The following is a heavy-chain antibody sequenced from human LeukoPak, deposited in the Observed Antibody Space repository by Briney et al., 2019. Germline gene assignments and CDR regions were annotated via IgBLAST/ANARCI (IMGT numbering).Heavy chain of an antibody. CDR3: AKRGRYTRAADAFDI. V-gene: IGHV3-23*01. Sequence: GGSLRLSCAASGFTFSSYAMSWVRQAPGKGLEWVSATSGSGGSTYYADSVEGRFTISRDNSKNTLYLQMNSLRAEDTAVYYCAKRGRYTRAADAFDIWGQGTMVTVSS. CDR1: GFTFSSYA. D-gene: IGHD5-18*01. J-gene: IGHJ3*02. CDR2: TSGSGGST.